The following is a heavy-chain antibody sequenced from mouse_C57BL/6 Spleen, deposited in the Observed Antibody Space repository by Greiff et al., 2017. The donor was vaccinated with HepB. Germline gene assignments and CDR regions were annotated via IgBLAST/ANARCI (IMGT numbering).Heavy chain of an antibody. D-gene: IGHD1-1*01. J-gene: IGHJ3*01. CDR2: IDPETGGT. V-gene: IGHV1-15*01. CDR1: GYTFTDYE. CDR3: TRRAVVAPFAY. Sequence: QVQLQQSGAELVRPGASVTLSCKASGYTFTDYEMHWVKQTPVHGLEWIGAIDPETGGTAYNQKFKGKAILTADKSSSTAYMELRSLTSEDSAVYYCTRRAVVAPFAYWGQGTLVTVSA.